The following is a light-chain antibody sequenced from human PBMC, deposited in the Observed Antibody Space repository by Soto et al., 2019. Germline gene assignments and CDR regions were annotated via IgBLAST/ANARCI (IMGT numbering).Light chain of an antibody. J-gene: IGLJ1*01. CDR3: SSYTTISTNV. CDR2: DVT. CDR1: SSDVGGYNY. Sequence: QSALTQPASVSGSPGQSITISCTGTSSDVGGYNYVSWYQQHPGKAPKLIIYDVTNRPSGVSNIFSGSKSGNTASLTISGLQAEDEADYYCSSYTTISTNVFGAGTKLTVL. V-gene: IGLV2-14*01.